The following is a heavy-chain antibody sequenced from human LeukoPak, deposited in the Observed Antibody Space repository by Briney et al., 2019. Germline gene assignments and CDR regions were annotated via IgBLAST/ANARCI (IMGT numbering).Heavy chain of an antibody. CDR3: ARHVPLYCSGGSCYPKYYYYYMDV. CDR1: GGSISSYY. D-gene: IGHD2-15*01. CDR2: IYYSGST. J-gene: IGHJ6*03. V-gene: IGHV4-59*08. Sequence: SETPSLTCTVAGGSISSYYWSWIRQPPGKGLEWIGYIYYSGSTTYNPSLKSRVTISVDTSKNQFSLKLSSVTAADTAVYYCARHVPLYCSGGSCYPKYYYYYMDVWGKGTMVTVSS.